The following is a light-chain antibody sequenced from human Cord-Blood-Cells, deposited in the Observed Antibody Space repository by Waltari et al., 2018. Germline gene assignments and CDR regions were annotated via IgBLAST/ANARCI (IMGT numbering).Light chain of an antibody. CDR3: SSYTSSSTYWV. V-gene: IGLV2-14*01. CDR2: DVS. J-gene: IGLJ3*02. Sequence: QSALTQPASVSGSPGQSITISCTGPSSDVGGYNYVPWYQQHPGKAPKLMSYDVSKRPSGVSNRFSGSKSGNTASLTISGLQAEDEADYYCSSYTSSSTYWVFGGGTKLTVL. CDR1: SSDVGGYNY.